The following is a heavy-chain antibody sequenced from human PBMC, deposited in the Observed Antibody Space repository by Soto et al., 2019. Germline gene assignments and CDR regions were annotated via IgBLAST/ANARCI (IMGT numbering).Heavy chain of an antibody. J-gene: IGHJ3*02. Sequence: QVQLQESGPGLVKPSETLSLTCTVSGGSIRSYYWSWIRQPPGKGLEWIGYFYYSGSTNDNPSRKSRVTISVDTSKNQFSLKLTSVTAADTAVYYSARLPVDAFDIWGQGTMVTVSS. CDR1: GGSIRSYY. CDR2: FYYSGST. CDR3: ARLPVDAFDI. V-gene: IGHV4-59*08. D-gene: IGHD4-4*01.